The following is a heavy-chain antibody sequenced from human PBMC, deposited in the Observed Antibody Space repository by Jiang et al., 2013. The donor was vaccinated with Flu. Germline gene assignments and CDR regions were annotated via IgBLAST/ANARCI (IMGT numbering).Heavy chain of an antibody. CDR3: ARLGVEDSRSSGVMNAFDI. D-gene: IGHD6-6*01. CDR2: IYPGDSDT. V-gene: IGHV5-51*01. J-gene: IGHJ3*02. CDR1: GYSFTNSW. Sequence: LKISCKGSGYSFTNSWIGWVRRMPGKGLEWMGIIYPGDSDTRYSPSFQGQVTMSADKSMNIAYLQWSSLKASDTAMYYCARLGVEDSRSSGVMNAFDIWGQGTMVTVSS.